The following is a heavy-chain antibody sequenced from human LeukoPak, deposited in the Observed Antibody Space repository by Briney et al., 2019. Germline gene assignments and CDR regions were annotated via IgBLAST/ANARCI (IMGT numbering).Heavy chain of an antibody. J-gene: IGHJ4*02. CDR1: GLSFSDNY. CDR2: ISSSGSYT. Sequence: GGSLRLSCAVSGLSFSDNYMSWIRQAPGKGLEWVSYISSSGSYTNYADSVKGRFTISRDDAKNSLFLQMNSLRAEDTAVYYCTRHHCSSTSCYFYWGQGTLVTVSS. D-gene: IGHD2-2*01. V-gene: IGHV3-11*03. CDR3: TRHHCSSTSCYFY.